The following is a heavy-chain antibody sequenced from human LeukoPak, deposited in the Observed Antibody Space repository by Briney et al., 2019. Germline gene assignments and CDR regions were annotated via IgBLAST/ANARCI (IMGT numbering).Heavy chain of an antibody. CDR1: GLTFSSYS. CDR3: ARGGGATLDY. J-gene: IGHJ4*02. CDR2: ISSSSSYI. V-gene: IGHV3-21*01. D-gene: IGHD1-26*01. Sequence: GGSLRLSCAASGLTFSSYSMNWVRQAPGKGLEWVSSISSSSSYIYYADSVKGRFTISRDNAKNSLYLQMNSLRAEDTAVYYCARGGGATLDYWGQGTLVTVSS.